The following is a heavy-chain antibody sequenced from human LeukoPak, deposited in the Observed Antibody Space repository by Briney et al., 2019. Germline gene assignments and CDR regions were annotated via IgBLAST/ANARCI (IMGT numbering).Heavy chain of an antibody. D-gene: IGHD5-18*01. V-gene: IGHV3-11*01. CDR3: ARDRWEDTAMVYYYYYYGMDV. CDR2: ISSSGSTI. Sequence: GGSLRLSCAVSGFTFSDYYMSWIRQAPGKGLEWVSYISSSGSTIYYADSVKGRFTISRDNAKNSLYLQMNSLRAEDTAVYYCARDRWEDTAMVYYYYYYGMDVWGQGTTVTVSS. CDR1: GFTFSDYY. J-gene: IGHJ6*02.